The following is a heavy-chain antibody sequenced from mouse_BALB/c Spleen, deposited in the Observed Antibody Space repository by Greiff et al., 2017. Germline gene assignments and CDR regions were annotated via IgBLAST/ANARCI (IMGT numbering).Heavy chain of an antibody. V-gene: IGHV1S135*01. CDR1: GYAFTSYN. Sequence: LVESGPELVKPGASVKVSCKASGYAFTSYNMYWVKQSHGKSLEWIGYIDPYNGGTSYNQKFKGKATLTVDKSSSTAYMHLNSLTSEDSAVYYCARLWPYYYAMDYWGQGTSVTVSS. J-gene: IGHJ4*01. CDR2: IDPYNGGT. D-gene: IGHD6-1*01. CDR3: ARLWPYYYAMDY.